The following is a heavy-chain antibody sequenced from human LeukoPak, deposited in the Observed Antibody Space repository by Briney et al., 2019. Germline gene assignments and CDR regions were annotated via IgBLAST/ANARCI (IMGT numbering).Heavy chain of an antibody. V-gene: IGHV3-9*01. Sequence: GGSLRLPCAASGFTFDDYAMHWVRQAPGKGLEWVSGISWNSGSIGYADSVKGRFTISRDNAKNSLYLQMNSLRAEDTALYYCAKTDGYNFGRSDFDYWGQGTLVTVSS. CDR1: GFTFDDYA. CDR3: AKTDGYNFGRSDFDY. D-gene: IGHD5-24*01. J-gene: IGHJ4*02. CDR2: ISWNSGSI.